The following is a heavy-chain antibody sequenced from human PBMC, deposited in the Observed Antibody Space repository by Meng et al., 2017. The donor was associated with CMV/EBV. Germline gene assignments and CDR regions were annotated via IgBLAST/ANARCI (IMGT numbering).Heavy chain of an antibody. D-gene: IGHD3-16*01. CDR3: ATPVGAYYFDY. Sequence: GSLRLSCTVSGGSISSSSYYWGWIRQPPGKGLEWIGSIYYSGSTYYNPSLKSRVTISVDTSKNQFSLKLRYVTAADTAVYYCATPVGAYYFDYWGQGTLGTVSS. CDR1: GGSISSSSYY. J-gene: IGHJ4*02. V-gene: IGHV4-39*07. CDR2: IYYSGST.